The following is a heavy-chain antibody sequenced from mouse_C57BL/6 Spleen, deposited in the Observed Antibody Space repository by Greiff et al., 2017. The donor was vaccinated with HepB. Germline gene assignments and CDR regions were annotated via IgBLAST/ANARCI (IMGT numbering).Heavy chain of an antibody. Sequence: EAQLVESGGGLVKPGGSLKLSCAASGFTFSDYGMHWVRQAPEKGLEWVAYISSGSSTIYYADTVKGRFTISRDNAKNTLFLQMTSLRSEDTAMYYCARRRGYYYAMDYWGQGTSVTVSS. CDR2: ISSGSSTI. CDR3: ARRRGYYYAMDY. CDR1: GFTFSDYG. V-gene: IGHV5-17*01. J-gene: IGHJ4*01. D-gene: IGHD3-1*01.